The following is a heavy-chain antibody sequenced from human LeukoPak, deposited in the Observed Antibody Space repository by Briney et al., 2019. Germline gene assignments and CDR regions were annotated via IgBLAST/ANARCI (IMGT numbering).Heavy chain of an antibody. Sequence: GGSLRLSCAASGLTVSDNYMSWVRQAPGKGLEWVSSIGASGGGTYYADSVKGRFTISRDDSKNTLYLQMSSLRAEDTAVYYCAKRHSDYFFDFWGQGTLVTVSS. V-gene: IGHV3-23*01. CDR1: GLTVSDNY. D-gene: IGHD4-11*01. J-gene: IGHJ4*02. CDR2: IGASGGGT. CDR3: AKRHSDYFFDF.